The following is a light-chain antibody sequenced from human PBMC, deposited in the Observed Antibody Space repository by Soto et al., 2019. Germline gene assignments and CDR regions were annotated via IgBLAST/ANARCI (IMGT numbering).Light chain of an antibody. V-gene: IGLV2-14*01. CDR1: TSDVGAYNY. CDR2: EVS. Sequence: QSALTQPASVSGSPGQSITISCTGTTSDVGAYNYVSWYQQHPGKAPKLMIYEVSSRPSGVSNRFSGSKSVNTASLTISGLQAEDEANYYCTSYTAGTTLLFGGGTKLTVL. CDR3: TSYTAGTTLL. J-gene: IGLJ2*01.